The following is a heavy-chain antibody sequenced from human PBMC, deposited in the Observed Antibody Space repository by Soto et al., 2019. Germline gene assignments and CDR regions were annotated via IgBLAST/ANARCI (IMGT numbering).Heavy chain of an antibody. CDR1: GASISGFY. D-gene: IGHD1-1*01. J-gene: IGHJ5*02. Sequence: SETLSLTCTVSGASISGFYWSWIRKSAGKGLEWIGRIYATGTTDYNPSLKSRVMMSVDTSKKQFSLKLRSVTAADTAVYYCVRDGTKTLRDWFDPWGQGISLTVS. CDR2: IYATGTT. CDR3: VRDGTKTLRDWFDP. V-gene: IGHV4-4*07.